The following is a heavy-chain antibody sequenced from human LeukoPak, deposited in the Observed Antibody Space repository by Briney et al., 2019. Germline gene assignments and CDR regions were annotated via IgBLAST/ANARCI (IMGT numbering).Heavy chain of an antibody. J-gene: IGHJ6*03. Sequence: SETLSLTCTVSGGGGSISSHYWSWIRQPAGKGLEWIGSIYYTGSTYYNPSLKSRVSISLDTSKNEFSLKLSSVTAADTAVYYCARVVATWFYYMDVWGKGTTVTVSS. V-gene: IGHV4-39*07. CDR1: GGGGSISSHY. D-gene: IGHD5-12*01. CDR3: ARVVATWFYYMDV. CDR2: IYYTGST.